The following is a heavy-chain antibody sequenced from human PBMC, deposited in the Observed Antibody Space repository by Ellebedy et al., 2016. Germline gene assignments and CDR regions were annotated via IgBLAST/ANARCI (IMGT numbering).Heavy chain of an antibody. Sequence: ASVKVSCKASGGTFSSYAISWVRQAPGQGLEWMGGIIPILGIANYAQKFQGRVTITADKSTSTAYMELSSLRSEDTAVYYCASLYYYDSSYDPFDYWGQGTLVTVSS. J-gene: IGHJ4*02. CDR2: IIPILGIA. V-gene: IGHV1-69*10. D-gene: IGHD3-22*01. CDR3: ASLYYYDSSYDPFDY. CDR1: GGTFSSYA.